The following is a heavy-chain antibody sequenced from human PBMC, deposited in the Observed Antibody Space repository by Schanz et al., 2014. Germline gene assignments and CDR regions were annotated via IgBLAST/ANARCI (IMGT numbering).Heavy chain of an antibody. Sequence: EVQLVESGGGLVQPGGSLRLSCAASGFTFNDYWMHWVRQAPGKGLVWVSRINSDGRSTNYADSVKGRFSISRDNARNTLHLQMDSLRDEDTAVYYCARPLGPNYYYYGLDVWGQGTTVTVSS. CDR2: INSDGRST. CDR1: GFTFNDYW. CDR3: ARPLGPNYYYYGLDV. J-gene: IGHJ6*02. V-gene: IGHV3-74*01.